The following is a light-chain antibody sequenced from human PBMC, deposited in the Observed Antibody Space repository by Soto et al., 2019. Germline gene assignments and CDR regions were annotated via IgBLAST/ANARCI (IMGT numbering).Light chain of an antibody. CDR2: KAS. V-gene: IGKV1-5*03. J-gene: IGKJ1*01. CDR3: QQYNSQRT. Sequence: DIQMTQSPSTLSASVGDRVTITCRASQYISSWLAWYQQKPGKAPKLLIYKASSLESGVPSRFSGSGSGTXXXXXXXXXXXDDFXXXXXQQYNSQRTFGQGTKVEIK. CDR1: QYISSW.